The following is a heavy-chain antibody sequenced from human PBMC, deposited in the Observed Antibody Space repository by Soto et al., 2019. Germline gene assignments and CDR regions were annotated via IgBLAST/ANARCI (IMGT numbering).Heavy chain of an antibody. Sequence: PSETLSLTCTVSGGSISSGDYYWSWIRQPPGKGLEWIGYIYYSGSTYYNPSLKSRVTISVDTSKNQFSLKLSSVTAADTAVYYCARVALLWFGETGHFDYWGQGTLVTVSS. CDR1: GGSISSGDYY. CDR3: ARVALLWFGETGHFDY. CDR2: IYYSGST. J-gene: IGHJ4*02. D-gene: IGHD3-10*01. V-gene: IGHV4-30-4*01.